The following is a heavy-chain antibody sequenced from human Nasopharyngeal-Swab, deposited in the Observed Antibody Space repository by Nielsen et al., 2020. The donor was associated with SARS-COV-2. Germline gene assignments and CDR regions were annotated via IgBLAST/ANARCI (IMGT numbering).Heavy chain of an antibody. V-gene: IGHV3-30*18. J-gene: IGHJ3*02. Sequence: SLKISCAASGFTFSSYGMHWVRQAPGKGLEWVAVISYDGSNKYYADSVKGRFTISRDNSKNTLYLQMNSLRAEDTAVYYCAKIGGDSTELRAFDIWGQGTMVTVSS. CDR2: ISYDGSNK. CDR3: AKIGGDSTELRAFDI. D-gene: IGHD3-16*01. CDR1: GFTFSSYG.